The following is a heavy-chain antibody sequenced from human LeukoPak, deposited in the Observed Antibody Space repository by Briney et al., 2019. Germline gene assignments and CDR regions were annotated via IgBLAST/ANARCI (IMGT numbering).Heavy chain of an antibody. D-gene: IGHD6-13*01. CDR1: GGSISSYY. CDR3: ARHLRGEQQLSGFDY. J-gene: IGHJ4*02. Sequence: SETLSLTCTVSGGSISSYYWSWIRQPPGKGLEWIGYIYYSGSTKYNPSLRSRITISADTSKNQFSLKLSSVTAADTAVYYCARHLRGEQQLSGFDYWGQGTPVTVSS. CDR2: IYYSGST. V-gene: IGHV4-59*08.